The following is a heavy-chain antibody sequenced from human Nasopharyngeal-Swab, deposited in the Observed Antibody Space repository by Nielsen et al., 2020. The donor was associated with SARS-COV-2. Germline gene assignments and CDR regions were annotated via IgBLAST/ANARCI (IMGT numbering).Heavy chain of an antibody. CDR2: ISSSSSYI. D-gene: IGHD6-6*01. CDR1: GFTFSSYS. V-gene: IGHV3-21*01. Sequence: SCAASGFTFSSYSMNWVRPAPGKGLEWVSSISSSSSYIYYADSVKGRFTISRDNAKNSLYLQMNSLRAEDTAVYYCATLRGYSSSSPFDYWGQGTLVTVSS. CDR3: ATLRGYSSSSPFDY. J-gene: IGHJ4*02.